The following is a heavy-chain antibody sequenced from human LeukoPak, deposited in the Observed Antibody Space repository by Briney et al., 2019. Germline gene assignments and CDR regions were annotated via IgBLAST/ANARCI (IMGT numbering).Heavy chain of an antibody. CDR3: ARDRATYYYDSSGYYYVSSDAFDI. CDR2: INHSGST. Sequence: SETLSLTCAVYGGSFSGYYWSWIRQPPGKGLEWIGEINHSGSTNYNPSLKSRVTISVDTSKNQFSLKLSSVTAADTAVYYCARDRATYYYDSSGYYYVSSDAFDIWGQGTMVTVSS. D-gene: IGHD3-22*01. J-gene: IGHJ3*02. V-gene: IGHV4-34*01. CDR1: GGSFSGYY.